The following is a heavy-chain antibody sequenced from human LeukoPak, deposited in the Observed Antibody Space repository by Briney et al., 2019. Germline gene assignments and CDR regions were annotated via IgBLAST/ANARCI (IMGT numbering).Heavy chain of an antibody. CDR2: IIPIFGTA. CDR1: GGTFSSYA. V-gene: IGHV1-69*13. CDR3: ARDRRYGSGSYYSDY. Sequence: SVKVSCKASGGTFSSYAISWVRQAPGQGLEWMGGIIPIFGTANCAQKFQGRVTITADESTSTAYMELSSLRSDDTAVYYCARDRRYGSGSYYSDYWGQGTMVTVSS. D-gene: IGHD3-10*01. J-gene: IGHJ4*02.